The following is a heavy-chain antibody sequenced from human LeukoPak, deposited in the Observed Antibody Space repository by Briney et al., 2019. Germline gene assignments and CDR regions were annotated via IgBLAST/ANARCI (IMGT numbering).Heavy chain of an antibody. Sequence: GGSLRLSCATSGFTFVDYGLSWVRQAPGKGLEWLSAINWNGGITEYADSVKGRFTISRDNAKNSLYLQMDSLRAEDTAVYYCARGGIQVSGIDEFDYWGQGTLVTVSS. V-gene: IGHV3-20*04. D-gene: IGHD6-19*01. CDR3: ARGGIQVSGIDEFDY. J-gene: IGHJ4*02. CDR1: GFTFVDYG. CDR2: INWNGGIT.